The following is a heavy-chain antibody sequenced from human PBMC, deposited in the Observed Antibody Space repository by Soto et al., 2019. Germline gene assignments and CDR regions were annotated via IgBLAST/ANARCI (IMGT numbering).Heavy chain of an antibody. D-gene: IGHD3-9*01. V-gene: IGHV3-15*01. CDR1: GFNLSHPW. CDR2: IKSKTDGGTA. CDR3: TTGIYYDILTGYHNVAY. J-gene: IGHJ4*02. Sequence: GGSLRLSCVASGFNLSHPWMTWVRQAAGKGLEWVGRIKSKTDGGTADYAAPAKGRATISRDDSKNTVYLQMNSLKTEDTAVYYCTTGIYYDILTGYHNVAYWGQGALVTVSS.